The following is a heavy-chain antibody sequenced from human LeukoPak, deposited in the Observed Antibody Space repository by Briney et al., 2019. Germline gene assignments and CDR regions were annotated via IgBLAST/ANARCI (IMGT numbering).Heavy chain of an antibody. Sequence: GASVKVSCKASGYTFTSYGISWVRQAPGQGLEWVGWISAYNGSTNYAQKLQGRVTMTTDTSTSTAYMELRSLRSDDTAVYYCAGVAARDYYMDVWGKGTTVTVSS. CDR2: ISAYNGST. V-gene: IGHV1-18*01. CDR3: AGVAARDYYMDV. D-gene: IGHD6-6*01. CDR1: GYTFTSYG. J-gene: IGHJ6*03.